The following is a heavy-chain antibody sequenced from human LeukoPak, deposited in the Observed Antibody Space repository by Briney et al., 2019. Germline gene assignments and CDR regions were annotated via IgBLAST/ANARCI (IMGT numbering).Heavy chain of an antibody. D-gene: IGHD2-2*02. J-gene: IGHJ4*02. V-gene: IGHV3-21*04. Sequence: GGSLRLSCAASGFTFSSYTMNWVRQAPGKGLEWVSSISTSNSHIYYAESVKGRFTISRDSSENTLYLQMNSLRADDSAVYYCAGYNCSSTSCYTGGFDYWGQGTLVTVSS. CDR2: ISTSNSHI. CDR3: AGYNCSSTSCYTGGFDY. CDR1: GFTFSSYT.